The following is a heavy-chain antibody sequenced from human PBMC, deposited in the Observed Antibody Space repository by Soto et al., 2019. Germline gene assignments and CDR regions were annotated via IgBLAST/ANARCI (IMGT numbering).Heavy chain of an antibody. CDR2: ISGSGGST. Sequence: EVQLLESGGGLVQPGGSLRLSCAASGFTFSSYAMSWVRQAPGKGLEWVSAISGSGGSTYYADSVKGRFTISRDNSKNTLDLQMNSLRAEDTAVYYCAKDRPHGLRITMVRGVIIPLDWGQGTLVTVSS. J-gene: IGHJ4*02. CDR3: AKDRPHGLRITMVRGVIIPLD. D-gene: IGHD3-10*01. CDR1: GFTFSSYA. V-gene: IGHV3-23*01.